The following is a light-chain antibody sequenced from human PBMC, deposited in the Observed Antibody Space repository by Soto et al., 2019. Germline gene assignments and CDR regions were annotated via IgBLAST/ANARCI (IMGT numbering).Light chain of an antibody. CDR2: KAS. CDR1: QSVNIW. J-gene: IGKJ1*01. V-gene: IGKV1-5*03. Sequence: DVQMTQSPSTLSASVGDRVTITCRASQSVNIWLAWYQQKPGKAPKLLIYKASSLQSGVPSRFSGSGSGAEFTITISSLQPDDFATYYCQQYNSYLWTFGQGTTVEI. CDR3: QQYNSYLWT.